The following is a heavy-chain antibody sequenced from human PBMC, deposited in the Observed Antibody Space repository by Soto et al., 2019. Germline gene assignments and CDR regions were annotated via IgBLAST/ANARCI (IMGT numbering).Heavy chain of an antibody. Sequence: SETLSLTCTVSGGSISSGGYYWSWIRQHPGKGLEWIGYIYYSGSTNYNPSLKSRVTISVDTSKNQFSLKLSSVTAADTAVYYCARAGAATPSDYWGQGTLVTVS. J-gene: IGHJ4*02. V-gene: IGHV4-61*08. D-gene: IGHD2-15*01. CDR3: ARAGAATPSDY. CDR2: IYYSGST. CDR1: GGSISSGGYY.